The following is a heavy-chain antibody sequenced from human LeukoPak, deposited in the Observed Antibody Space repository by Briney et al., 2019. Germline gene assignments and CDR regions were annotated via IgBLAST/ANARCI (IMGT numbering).Heavy chain of an antibody. Sequence: TSETLSLTCTVSGGSISSYYWSWIRQPPGKGLEWIGYIYYSGSTNYNPSLKSRVTISVDTSKNQFSLKLSSVTAADTAVYYCAREKTGSLDYWGQGTLVTVSS. J-gene: IGHJ4*02. CDR2: IYYSGST. D-gene: IGHD1-1*01. CDR1: GGSISSYY. CDR3: AREKTGSLDY. V-gene: IGHV4-59*01.